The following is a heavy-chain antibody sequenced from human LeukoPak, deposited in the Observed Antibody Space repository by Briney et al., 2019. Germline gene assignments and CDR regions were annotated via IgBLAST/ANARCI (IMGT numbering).Heavy chain of an antibody. CDR2: INANSGGT. Sequence: ASVKVFCEASGYTFTGYYMHWVRQAPGQGREWMGWINANSGGTNYAQKFQGRVTMTRDTSISTAYMELSRLRSDDTAVYYCARVRAAAAVDYWGQGTLVTVSS. J-gene: IGHJ4*02. D-gene: IGHD6-13*01. CDR3: ARVRAAAAVDY. CDR1: GYTFTGYY. V-gene: IGHV1-2*02.